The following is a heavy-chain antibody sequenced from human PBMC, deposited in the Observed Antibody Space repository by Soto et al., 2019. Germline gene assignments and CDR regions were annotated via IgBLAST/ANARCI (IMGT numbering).Heavy chain of an antibody. CDR1: GGTFSSYA. Sequence: SVKVSSKASGGTFSSYAISWVRQAPGQGLEWMGGIIPIFGTANYAQKFQGRVTITADESTSTAYMELSSLRSEDTAVYYCARDLAEGYSYDLYYYYYGMDVWGQGTTVTVSS. J-gene: IGHJ6*02. CDR3: ARDLAEGYSYDLYYYYYGMDV. CDR2: IIPIFGTA. V-gene: IGHV1-69*13. D-gene: IGHD5-18*01.